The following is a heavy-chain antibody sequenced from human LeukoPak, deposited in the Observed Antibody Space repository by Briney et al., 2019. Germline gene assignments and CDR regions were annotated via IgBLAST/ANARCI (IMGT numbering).Heavy chain of an antibody. V-gene: IGHV3-7*01. D-gene: IGHD6-6*01. J-gene: IGHJ3*02. Sequence: GGSLRLSCTVSGFTLSTYSLNWVRQAPGKGLEWVANIKQDGSEKYYVDSVKGRFTISRDNAKNSLYLQMNSLRAEDTAVYYCARDPGIAARHEAFDIWGQGTMVTVSS. CDR1: GFTLSTYS. CDR3: ARDPGIAARHEAFDI. CDR2: IKQDGSEK.